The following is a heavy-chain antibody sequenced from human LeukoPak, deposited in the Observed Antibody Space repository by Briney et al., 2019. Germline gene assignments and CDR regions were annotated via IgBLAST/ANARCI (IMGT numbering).Heavy chain of an antibody. CDR2: ISWNSGNI. J-gene: IGHJ4*02. Sequence: GGSLRLSCAASGFTFSSYSMNWVRQAPGKGLEWVSGISWNSGNIGYADSVKGRFTISRDNAKNSLYLQMNSLRAEDTALYYCAKDTYYDSSGYYHSFDYWGQGTLVTVSS. V-gene: IGHV3-9*01. CDR1: GFTFSSYS. CDR3: AKDTYYDSSGYYHSFDY. D-gene: IGHD3-22*01.